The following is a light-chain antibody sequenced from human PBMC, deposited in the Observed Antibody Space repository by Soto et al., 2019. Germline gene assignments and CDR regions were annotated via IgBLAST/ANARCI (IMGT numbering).Light chain of an antibody. Sequence: QSVLTQPXSVSGSPGQXVXISCTGTSSDVGGYNYVSWYQQHPGKAPKLMIYDVSKRPSGVPDRFSGSKSXNXXXLTISGLQAEDXADXYCCSYAGSYTXVFXGGXXXTVL. CDR1: SSDVGGYNY. CDR2: DVS. J-gene: IGLJ2*01. V-gene: IGLV2-11*01. CDR3: CSYAGSYTXV.